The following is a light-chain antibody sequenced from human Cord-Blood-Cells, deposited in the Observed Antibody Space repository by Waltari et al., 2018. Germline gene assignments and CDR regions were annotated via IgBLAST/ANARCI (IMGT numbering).Light chain of an antibody. Sequence: EIVLTQSPATQSLSPGERATLSCRASQSVSSYLAWYQQNPGQAPRLLIYDASNRATGIPARFSGSGSGTDFTLTISSLEPEDFAVYYCQQRSNWPRTFGQGTKVEIK. CDR3: QQRSNWPRT. V-gene: IGKV3-11*01. CDR2: DAS. CDR1: QSVSSY. J-gene: IGKJ1*01.